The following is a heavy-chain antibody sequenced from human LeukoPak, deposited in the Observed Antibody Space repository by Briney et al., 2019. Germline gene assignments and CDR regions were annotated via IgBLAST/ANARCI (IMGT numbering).Heavy chain of an antibody. CDR3: ARDPGIVVVPAAIHYYGMDV. CDR1: GFTFSSYS. CDR2: ISSSSSTI. J-gene: IGHJ6*02. V-gene: IGHV3-48*02. D-gene: IGHD2-2*01. Sequence: GGSLRLSCAASGFTFSSYSMNWVRQAPGKGLEWVSYISSSSSTIYYADSVKGRFTISRDNAKNSQYLQMNSLRDEDTAVYYCARDPGIVVVPAAIHYYGMDVWGQGTTVTVSS.